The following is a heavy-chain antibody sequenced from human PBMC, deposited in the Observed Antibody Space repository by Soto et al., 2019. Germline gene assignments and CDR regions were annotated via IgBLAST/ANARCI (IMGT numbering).Heavy chain of an antibody. CDR2: IYPGDHET. J-gene: IGHJ4*02. D-gene: IGHD6-13*01. CDR1: GYTFSNFW. CDR3: ARSPRSSPYFDY. Sequence: GESLKISCRCSGYTFSNFWIAWVRHLPGKGLEWMGIIYPGDHETRYSPSFHGKVTISADKSINTAYLQWSSLEASDSAFYYCARSPRSSPYFDYWGQGALVTISS. V-gene: IGHV5-51*01.